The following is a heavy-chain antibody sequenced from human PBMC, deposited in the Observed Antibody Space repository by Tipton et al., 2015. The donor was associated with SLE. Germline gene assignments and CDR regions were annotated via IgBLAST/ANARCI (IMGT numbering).Heavy chain of an antibody. J-gene: IGHJ4*02. V-gene: IGHV4-39*07. CDR3: ARHFYKTGYGRGFDY. Sequence: TLSLTCTVSGGPVSSSSKYWAWIRQPPGKGLEWVGSIYFTGTTTYYNPSLNSRLTISVDTSKNHFSLRLSSVTAADTAVYYCARHFYKTGYGRGFDYWGQGTLVTISS. CDR2: IYFTGTTT. CDR1: GGPVSSSSKY. D-gene: IGHD2/OR15-2a*01.